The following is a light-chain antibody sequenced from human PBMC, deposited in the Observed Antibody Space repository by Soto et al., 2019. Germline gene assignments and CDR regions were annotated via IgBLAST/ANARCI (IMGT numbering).Light chain of an antibody. V-gene: IGKV1-5*01. J-gene: IGKJ1*01. CDR2: DAS. CDR3: QQYSVYWT. CDR1: QSVSTR. Sequence: IQMTQSPSSLSASVGDRVTITCRASQSVSTRLAWYQQKPGKAPKVLSYDASSWAGGVPSRFSVSGSGTEFTLIINRLQPDDFATYCCQQYSVYWTFGQGTKVDIK.